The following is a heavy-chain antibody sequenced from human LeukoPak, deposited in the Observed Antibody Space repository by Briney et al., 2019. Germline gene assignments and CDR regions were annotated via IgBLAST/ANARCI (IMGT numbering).Heavy chain of an antibody. CDR2: INHSGST. V-gene: IGHV4-34*01. CDR1: GGSFSGYY. J-gene: IGHJ3*02. D-gene: IGHD2-2*01. Sequence: PWETLSLTCAASGGSFSGYYWSWIRQPPGKGLEWIGEINHSGSTKYNTSLKSRVNISVDKSKNQSSLTLSSVPAADKAVYYCARFCSSTSCYVSACDIWGQGKMVTVSS. CDR3: ARFCSSTSCYVSACDI.